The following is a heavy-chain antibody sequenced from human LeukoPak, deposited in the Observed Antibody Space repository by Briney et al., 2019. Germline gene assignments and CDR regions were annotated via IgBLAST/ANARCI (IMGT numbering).Heavy chain of an antibody. Sequence: ASVKVSCKASGGTFSSYAISWVRQAPGQGLEWMGRIIPIFGIANYAQKFQGRVTITADKSTSTAYMELSSLRSEGTAVYYCAREEYQLLLGLYYGMDVWGQGTTVTVSS. J-gene: IGHJ6*02. V-gene: IGHV1-69*04. CDR2: IIPIFGIA. D-gene: IGHD2-2*01. CDR1: GGTFSSYA. CDR3: AREEYQLLLGLYYGMDV.